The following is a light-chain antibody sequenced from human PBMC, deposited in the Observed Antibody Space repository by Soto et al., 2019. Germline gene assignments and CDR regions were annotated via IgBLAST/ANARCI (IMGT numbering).Light chain of an antibody. CDR1: QGIRND. J-gene: IGKJ1*01. CDR3: QHYNSYSEA. V-gene: IGKV1-17*01. CDR2: VAS. Sequence: DIQMTQSPSSLSASVGDRVTITSLASQGIRNDLSWYQQKPGEAPKRLVYVASSLDGGVPARFSGSGSGTEFTLTISSLQPDDFATYYCQHYNSYSEAFGQGTKVDI.